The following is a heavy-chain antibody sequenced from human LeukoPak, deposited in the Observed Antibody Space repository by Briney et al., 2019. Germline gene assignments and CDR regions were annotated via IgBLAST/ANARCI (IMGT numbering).Heavy chain of an antibody. CDR2: ISISGGTT. Sequence: GGSLRLSCATFGFTFSSYGMTWVRQAPGKGLEWVSTISISGGTTYYADSVKGRSSISRDNSKSTVYLQMNNLRAEDTAVYYCAKDKGYSSGWYLLDPWGQGTLVTVSS. V-gene: IGHV3-23*01. CDR3: AKDKGYSSGWYLLDP. CDR1: GFTFSSYG. D-gene: IGHD6-19*01. J-gene: IGHJ5*02.